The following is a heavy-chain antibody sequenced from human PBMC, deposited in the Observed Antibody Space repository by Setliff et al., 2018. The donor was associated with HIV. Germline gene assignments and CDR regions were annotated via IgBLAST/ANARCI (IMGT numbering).Heavy chain of an antibody. J-gene: IGHJ4*02. D-gene: IGHD3-10*01. V-gene: IGHV4-59*01. Sequence: SETLSLTCTVSGGSISSYYWSWIRQPPGKGLEWIGYIYYSGSTYYNPSLKSRVSISVDASENQFSLKLSSVTAADKAVYYCARGAELLWFGELHNIPYFDYWGQGTLVTVSS. CDR2: IYYSGST. CDR1: GGSISSYY. CDR3: ARGAELLWFGELHNIPYFDY.